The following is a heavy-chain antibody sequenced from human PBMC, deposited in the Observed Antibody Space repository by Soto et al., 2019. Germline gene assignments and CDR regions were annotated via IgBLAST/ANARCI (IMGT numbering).Heavy chain of an antibody. V-gene: IGHV5-51*01. D-gene: IGHD2-15*01. J-gene: IGHJ6*02. CDR1: GYSFTTYW. Sequence: GESLKISCKASGYSFTTYWIGWVRQMPGKGLECMGIIYPGDSDTKYSPSLQGQVTISADKSISTAYLQWSSLKASDTAMYYCARPRYPGRGYYGMDVWGQGTTVTVSS. CDR2: IYPGDSDT. CDR3: ARPRYPGRGYYGMDV.